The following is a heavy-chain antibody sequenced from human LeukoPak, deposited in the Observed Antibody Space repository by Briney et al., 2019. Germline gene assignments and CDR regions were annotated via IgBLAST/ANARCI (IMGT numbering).Heavy chain of an antibody. D-gene: IGHD6-13*01. CDR3: AKTRQYSSSWIDY. CDR1: GLTFSNYA. J-gene: IGHJ4*02. V-gene: IGHV3-23*01. CDR2: IGATNT. Sequence: GRCLRLSCAASGLTFSNYAMSWVRQAPGKGLEWVSAIGATNTYYADSVKGRFTISRDNSKNTLYLQVDSLRAEDTAVYYCAKTRQYSSSWIDYWGQGTLVTVSS.